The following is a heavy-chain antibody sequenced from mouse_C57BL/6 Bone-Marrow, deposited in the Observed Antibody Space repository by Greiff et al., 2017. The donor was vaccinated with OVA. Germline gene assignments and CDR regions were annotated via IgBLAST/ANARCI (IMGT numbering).Heavy chain of an antibody. CDR3: ARVGNYVAFDY. J-gene: IGHJ2*01. CDR2: IYPRSGNT. V-gene: IGHV1-81*01. D-gene: IGHD2-1*01. CDR1: GYTFTSYG. Sequence: QVQLQQSGAELARPGASVKLSCKASGYTFTSYGISWVKQRTGQGLEWIGEIYPRSGNTYYNEKFKGKATLTADKSSSTAYMELRSLTSEDSAVYFCARVGNYVAFDYWGQGTTLTVSS.